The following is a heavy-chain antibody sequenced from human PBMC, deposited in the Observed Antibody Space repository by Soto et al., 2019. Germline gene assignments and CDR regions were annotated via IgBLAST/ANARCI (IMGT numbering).Heavy chain of an antibody. J-gene: IGHJ3*01. V-gene: IGHV4-38-2*01. Sequence: LSLPCAVSGFFISSGNYWGWIRKPPGKGLEWIGSIFHGGNTYYNPSLKSRVTISVDMSKNQFSLKLNSVTAADTAVYYCARARWYDAFDVWGQGTVVTVSS. CDR1: GFFISSGNY. CDR3: ARARWYDAFDV. CDR2: IFHGGNT. D-gene: IGHD2-15*01.